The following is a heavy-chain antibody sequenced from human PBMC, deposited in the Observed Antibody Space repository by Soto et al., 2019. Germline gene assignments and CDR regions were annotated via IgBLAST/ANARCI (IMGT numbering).Heavy chain of an antibody. CDR3: AKGGWLED. D-gene: IGHD6-19*01. J-gene: IGHJ4*02. V-gene: IGHV3-23*01. Sequence: EVQLLESGGGLVQPGGSLRLPGAASGFTFSSHGMSWVRQAPGKGLEWVSGISAGSNSINYADSVKGRFIISRDNSKNTLYLQMSGLRVEDTAVYYCAKGGWLEDWGQGTLVTVSS. CDR1: GFTFSSHG. CDR2: ISAGSNSI.